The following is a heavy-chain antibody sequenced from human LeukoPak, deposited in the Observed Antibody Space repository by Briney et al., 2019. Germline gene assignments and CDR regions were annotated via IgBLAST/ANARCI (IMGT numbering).Heavy chain of an antibody. Sequence: GGSLGLSCAASGFTFSSYAMHWVRQAPGKGLEWVAVISYDGSNKYYADSVKGRFTISRDNSKNTLYLQMNSLRAEDTAVYYCAREGAEQAFDIWGQGTMVTVSS. CDR2: ISYDGSNK. J-gene: IGHJ3*02. V-gene: IGHV3-30-3*01. D-gene: IGHD1-26*01. CDR1: GFTFSSYA. CDR3: AREGAEQAFDI.